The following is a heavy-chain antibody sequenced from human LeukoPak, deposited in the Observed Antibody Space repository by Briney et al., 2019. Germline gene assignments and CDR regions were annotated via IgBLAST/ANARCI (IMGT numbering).Heavy chain of an antibody. Sequence: GGSLRLSCAASGFTFSSYAMSWVRQAPGKGLEWVSSLSGSGDNTYYADSVKGGFTISRDNSKNTLYLQMNSLRVEDTAVYYCAKDLTVTTRGDALDIWGQGTMVTVSS. J-gene: IGHJ3*02. CDR2: LSGSGDNT. CDR1: GFTFSSYA. CDR3: AKDLTVTTRGDALDI. D-gene: IGHD4-17*01. V-gene: IGHV3-23*01.